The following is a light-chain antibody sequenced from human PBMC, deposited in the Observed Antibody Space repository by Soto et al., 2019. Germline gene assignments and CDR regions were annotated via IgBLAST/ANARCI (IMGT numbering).Light chain of an antibody. Sequence: QAVVTQPPSTSGTPEQRVTISCSGSSSNIGSNHVYWYQQFPGMAPKLLMYRSDQRPTGVPDRFSGSKSGTSASLAISGLRSDDEADYYCSARDDSLSGVVFGGGTKLTVL. CDR3: SARDDSLSGVV. J-gene: IGLJ2*01. V-gene: IGLV1-47*01. CDR1: SSNIGSNH. CDR2: RSD.